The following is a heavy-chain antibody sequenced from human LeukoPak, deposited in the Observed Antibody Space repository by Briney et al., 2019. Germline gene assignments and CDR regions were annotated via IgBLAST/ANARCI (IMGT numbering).Heavy chain of an antibody. D-gene: IGHD4-17*01. J-gene: IGHJ4*02. V-gene: IGHV3-23*01. Sequence: GGSLRLSCAASGFTFSSYAMSWVRQAPGKGMEWVSAISGSGGSTYYADSVKGRFTISRDNSKNTLYLQMNTLRAEDTAVYYCAKDEGPTVTTPFDYWGQGTLVTVSS. CDR1: GFTFSSYA. CDR2: ISGSGGST. CDR3: AKDEGPTVTTPFDY.